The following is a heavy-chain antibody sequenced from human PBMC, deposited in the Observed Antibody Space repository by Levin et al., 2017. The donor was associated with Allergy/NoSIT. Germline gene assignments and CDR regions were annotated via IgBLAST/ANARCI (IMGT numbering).Heavy chain of an antibody. V-gene: IGHV3-23*01. CDR3: AKDGPYYDILSGYFLKPYYFDY. Sequence: GGSLRLSCAASGFTFSSYAMSWVRQAPGKGLEWVSAISGSGGSTYYADSVKGRFTISRDNSKKMLYLQMNSLRAEDTAVYYCAKDGPYYDILSGYFLKPYYFDYWGQGTLVTVSS. CDR1: GFTFSSYA. CDR2: ISGSGGST. J-gene: IGHJ4*02. D-gene: IGHD3-9*01.